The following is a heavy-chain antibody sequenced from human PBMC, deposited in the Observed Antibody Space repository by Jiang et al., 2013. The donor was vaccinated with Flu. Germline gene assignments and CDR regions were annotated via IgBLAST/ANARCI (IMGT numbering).Heavy chain of an antibody. V-gene: IGHV4-4*02. D-gene: IGHD3-16*01. Sequence: LLKPSETLSLTCVVXGGSVSSGIIWWTWVRQPPGKGLEWIGEIWHSGTTNYNPSLKSRVTLSVDKSKNQFSLRLTSVTAADSAVYFCARKRGDRYGMDVWGKGTTVTVSS. CDR2: IWHSGTT. CDR3: ARKRGDRYGMDV. J-gene: IGHJ6*04. CDR1: GGSVSSGIIW.